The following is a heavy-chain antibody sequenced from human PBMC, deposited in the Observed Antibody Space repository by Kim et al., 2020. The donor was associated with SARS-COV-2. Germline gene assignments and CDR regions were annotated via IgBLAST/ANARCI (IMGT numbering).Heavy chain of an antibody. J-gene: IGHJ4*02. D-gene: IGHD3-22*01. CDR1: EFTLSDYW. CDR3: ARDPYISGDY. Sequence: GESLKISCVASEFTLSDYWMHWVRQAPGKGLVWVSRISQNGRTTNYADSVKGRFTISRDNAKNTVYLQMNSLRVEDTAVYYCARDPYISGDYWGQGNLVTVSS. CDR2: ISQNGRTT. V-gene: IGHV3-74*01.